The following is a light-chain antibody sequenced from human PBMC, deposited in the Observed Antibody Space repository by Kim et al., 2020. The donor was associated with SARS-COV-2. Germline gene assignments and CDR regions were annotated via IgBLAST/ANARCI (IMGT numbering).Light chain of an antibody. CDR3: QAWDSSTVV. CDR1: KLGDKY. J-gene: IGLJ2*01. Sequence: SVSQGQTASITCAGDKLGDKYACWYQQKPGQSPVLVIYQDSKRPSGIPERFPGSNSGNTATLTISGTQAMDEDDYYCQAWDSSTVVFGGGTQLTVL. CDR2: QDS. V-gene: IGLV3-1*01.